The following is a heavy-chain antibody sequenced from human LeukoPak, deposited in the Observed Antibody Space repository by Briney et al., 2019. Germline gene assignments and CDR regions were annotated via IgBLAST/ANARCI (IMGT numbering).Heavy chain of an antibody. D-gene: IGHD3-16*02. CDR1: GFTFSDYY. CDR3: ARHLYPYYDYVWGSYRYPGYFDY. CDR2: ISSSGSTI. Sequence: GGSLRLSCAASGFTFSDYYMSWIRQAPGKGLEWVSYISSSGSTIYYADSVKGRFTISRDNAKNSLYLQMNSLRAEDTAVYYCARHLYPYYDYVWGSYRYPGYFDYWGQGTLVTVSS. J-gene: IGHJ4*02. V-gene: IGHV3-11*04.